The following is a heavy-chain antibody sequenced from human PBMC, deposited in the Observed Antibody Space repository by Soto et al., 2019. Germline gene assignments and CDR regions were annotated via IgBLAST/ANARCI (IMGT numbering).Heavy chain of an antibody. V-gene: IGHV1-69*02. D-gene: IGHD2-15*01. Sequence: QVQLVQSGAEVKKPGFSVKVSCQASGGTFSSYTISWVRQAPGQGLEWMGRIIPILGIANYAQKFQGRLTITADKSTNTADMELSSLRSEDTAVYYCARCSGGSCQGDYWGQGTLVTVSS. CDR3: ARCSGGSCQGDY. CDR2: IIPILGIA. CDR1: GGTFSSYT. J-gene: IGHJ4*02.